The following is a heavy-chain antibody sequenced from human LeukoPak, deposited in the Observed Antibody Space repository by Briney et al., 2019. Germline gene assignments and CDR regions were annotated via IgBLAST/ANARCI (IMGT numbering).Heavy chain of an antibody. V-gene: IGHV3-21*01. CDR1: GFTFSSYS. J-gene: IGHJ4*02. CDR2: ISSSSSYI. CDR3: AKDSRSSIRSLWFGELPSNYYFDY. Sequence: GGSLRLSCAASGFTFSSYSMNWVRQAPGKGLEWVSPISSSSSYIYYADSVKGRFTISRDNSKNTLYLQMNSLRAEDTAVYYCAKDSRSSIRSLWFGELPSNYYFDYWGQGTLVTVSS. D-gene: IGHD3-10*01.